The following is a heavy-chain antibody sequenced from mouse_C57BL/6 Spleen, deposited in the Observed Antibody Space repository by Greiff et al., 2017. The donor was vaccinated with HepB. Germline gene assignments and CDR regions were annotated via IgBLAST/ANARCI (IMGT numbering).Heavy chain of an antibody. CDR1: GFTFSDYY. D-gene: IGHD1-1*01. CDR3: ARVPYYYGSSYLYYFDY. Sequence: EVKLVESEGGLVQPGSSMKLSCTASGFTFSDYYMAWVRQVPEKGLEWVANINYDGSSTYYLDSLKSRFIISRDNATNILYLQMSSLKSEDTATYYCARVPYYYGSSYLYYFDYWGQGTTLTVSS. CDR2: INYDGSST. J-gene: IGHJ2*01. V-gene: IGHV5-16*01.